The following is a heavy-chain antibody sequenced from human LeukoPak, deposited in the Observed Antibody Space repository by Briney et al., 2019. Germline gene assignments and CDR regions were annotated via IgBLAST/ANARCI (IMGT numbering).Heavy chain of an antibody. CDR1: GFTFSSYE. CDR2: ISSSSSYI. V-gene: IGHV3-21*01. J-gene: IGHJ3*02. Sequence: GGSLRLSCAASGFTFSSYEMNWARQAPGKGLEWVSSISSSSSYIYYADSVKGRFTISRDNAKNSLYLQMNSLRAEDTAVYYCASRDAFDIWGQGTMVTVSS. CDR3: ASRDAFDI.